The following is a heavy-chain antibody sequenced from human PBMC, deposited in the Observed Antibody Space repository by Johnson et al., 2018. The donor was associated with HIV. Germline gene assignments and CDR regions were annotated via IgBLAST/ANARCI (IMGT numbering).Heavy chain of an antibody. CDR2: ISYDGSNK. Sequence: QEQLVESGGGVVQPGRSLRLSCAASGFTFSSYGMHWVRQAPGKGLEWVAVISYDGSNKYYADSVKGRFTISRDNSKNSLYLQMNSLRAEDTAVYYCAREDQNWNYDHAFDIWGQGTMVTVSS. CDR1: GFTFSSYG. J-gene: IGHJ3*02. CDR3: AREDQNWNYDHAFDI. V-gene: IGHV3-30*19. D-gene: IGHD1-7*01.